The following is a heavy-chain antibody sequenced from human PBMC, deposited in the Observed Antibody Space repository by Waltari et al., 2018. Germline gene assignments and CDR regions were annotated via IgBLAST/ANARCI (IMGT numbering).Heavy chain of an antibody. CDR2: IYYSGST. J-gene: IGHJ5*02. V-gene: IGHV4-39*07. D-gene: IGHD2-15*01. CDR1: GGSISSSSYY. CDR3: ARDNPCRRGGSCYSGWFDP. Sequence: QLQLQESGPGLVKPSETLSLTCTVSGGSISSSSYYWGWIRQPPGKGLEWIGSIYYSGSTYYNPSLKSRVTISVDTSKNQFSLKLSSVTAADTAVYYCARDNPCRRGGSCYSGWFDPWGQGTLVTVSS.